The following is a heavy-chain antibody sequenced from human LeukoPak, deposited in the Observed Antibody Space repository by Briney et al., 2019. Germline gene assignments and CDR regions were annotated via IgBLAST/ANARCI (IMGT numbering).Heavy chain of an antibody. Sequence: GGSLRLSCAASGFIFRTFAMHWVRQAPGKGLEWVAVISYDGSNEYYADSVKGRFTISRDNSKSTVSLQMNSLRGDDTAVYYCARAGYPYGDYVEGNWFDPWGQGTLVTVSS. CDR3: ARAGYPYGDYVEGNWFDP. D-gene: IGHD4-17*01. CDR2: ISYDGSNE. CDR1: GFIFRTFA. J-gene: IGHJ5*02. V-gene: IGHV3-30*04.